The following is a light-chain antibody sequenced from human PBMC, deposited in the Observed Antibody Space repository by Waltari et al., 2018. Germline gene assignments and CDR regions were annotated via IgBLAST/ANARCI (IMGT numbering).Light chain of an antibody. J-gene: IGKJ4*01. CDR3: QQYYTSPPT. Sequence: AIRLTQSPSSLSASRGDRVTITCQTNQDVGSYLAWYQQTPGRAPNLLLYSASTLQGGVPSRFVGAGSRTNFTLTITCLQYDDFATYFCQQYYTSPPTFGGGTRVEIK. CDR1: QDVGSY. CDR2: SAS. V-gene: IGKV1-8*01.